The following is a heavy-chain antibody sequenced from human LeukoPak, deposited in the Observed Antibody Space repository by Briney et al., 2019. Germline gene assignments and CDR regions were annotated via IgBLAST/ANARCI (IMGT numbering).Heavy chain of an antibody. Sequence: SDTLSLTSTVSGGSISSYYWSWIRQPAGKGLEWIGRIYTSGSTNYNPSLKSRVTMSVDTSKNQFSLKLSSVTAADTAVYYCARDRYFNLRYYYYYYMDVWGKGTTVTVSS. J-gene: IGHJ6*03. D-gene: IGHD2/OR15-2a*01. CDR2: IYTSGST. CDR3: ARDRYFNLRYYYYYYMDV. V-gene: IGHV4-4*07. CDR1: GGSISSYY.